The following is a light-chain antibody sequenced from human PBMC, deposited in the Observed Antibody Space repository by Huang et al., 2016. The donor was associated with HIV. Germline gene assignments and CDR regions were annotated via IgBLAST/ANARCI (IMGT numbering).Light chain of an antibody. J-gene: IGKJ4*01. V-gene: IGKV3-15*01. CDR1: QNIRTN. Sequence: EIVMTQSPATLSVSPGERATLSCRASQNIRTNVAWYQQKRGQPPRPLIYGASTRAAGIPASFSGSGSGSEFTLLLTSLQSEDFAVYYCQHYHDWPPLAFGGGTKVEIK. CDR3: QHYHDWPPLA. CDR2: GAS.